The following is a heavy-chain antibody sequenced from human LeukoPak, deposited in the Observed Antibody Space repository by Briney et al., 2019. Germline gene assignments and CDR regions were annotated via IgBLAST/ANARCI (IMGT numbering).Heavy chain of an antibody. J-gene: IGHJ4*02. CDR2: IYYSGST. CDR3: ARSPLTYGSGSLDY. D-gene: IGHD3-10*01. Sequence: ETLSLTCTVSGGSISSYYWSWIRQPPGKGLEWIGSIYYSGSTYYNPSLKSRVTISVDTSKNQFSLKLSSVTAADTAVYYCARSPLTYGSGSLDYWGQGTLVTVSS. CDR1: GGSISSYY. V-gene: IGHV4-59*05.